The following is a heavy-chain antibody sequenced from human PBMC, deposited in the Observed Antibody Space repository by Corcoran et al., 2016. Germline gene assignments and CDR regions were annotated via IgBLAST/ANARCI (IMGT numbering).Heavy chain of an antibody. D-gene: IGHD3-22*01. CDR2: IYYSGST. CDR1: GGSISSSSYY. V-gene: IGHV4-39*07. Sequence: QLQLQESGPGLVKPSETLSLTCTVSGGSISSSSYYWGWIRQPPGKGLEWIGSIYYSGSTYYNPSLKSRVTISVDTSKNQFSLKLSSVTAADTAVYYCARGTHYYDSSGYYYAWFDPWGQGTLVTGSS. J-gene: IGHJ5*02. CDR3: ARGTHYYDSSGYYYAWFDP.